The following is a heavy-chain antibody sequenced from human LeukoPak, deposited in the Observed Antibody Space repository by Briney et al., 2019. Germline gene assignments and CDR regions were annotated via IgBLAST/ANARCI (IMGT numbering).Heavy chain of an antibody. Sequence: QPGGSLRLSCAVSGFRFNSHHMHWVRQAPNKGLEWVAVAPHDRSSPSHAASVNGRFTISRDNSKDTLFLQMNSLRAEDTAVYYCAKGYSSGWSEGFLDYWGQGTLVTVSS. CDR1: GFRFNSHH. J-gene: IGHJ4*02. CDR2: APHDRSSP. V-gene: IGHV3-30*18. CDR3: AKGYSSGWSEGFLDY. D-gene: IGHD6-19*01.